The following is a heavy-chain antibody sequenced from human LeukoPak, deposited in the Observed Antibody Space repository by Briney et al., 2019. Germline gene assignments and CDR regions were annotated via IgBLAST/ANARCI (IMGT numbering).Heavy chain of an antibody. J-gene: IGHJ4*02. Sequence: SVKVSCKASGGTFSSYAISWVRQAPGQGPEWMGRIIPILGIANYAQKFQGRVTITADKSTSTAYMELSSLRSEDTAVYYCASRYSGSYRPFDYWGQGTLVTVSS. V-gene: IGHV1-69*04. D-gene: IGHD1-26*01. CDR3: ASRYSGSYRPFDY. CDR1: GGTFSSYA. CDR2: IIPILGIA.